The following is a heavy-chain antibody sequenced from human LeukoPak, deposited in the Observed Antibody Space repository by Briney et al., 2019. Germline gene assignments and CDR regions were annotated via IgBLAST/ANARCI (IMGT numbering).Heavy chain of an antibody. CDR2: IIPIFGTA. CDR3: AREAEYSSSSTLDY. CDR1: GGTFSGYA. V-gene: IGHV1-69*01. Sequence: SVKVSCKASGGTFSGYAISWVRQAPGQGLEWMGGIIPIFGTANYAQKFQGRVTITADESTSTAYMELSSLRSEDTAVYYCAREAEYSSSSTLDYWGQGTLVTVSS. J-gene: IGHJ4*02. D-gene: IGHD6-6*01.